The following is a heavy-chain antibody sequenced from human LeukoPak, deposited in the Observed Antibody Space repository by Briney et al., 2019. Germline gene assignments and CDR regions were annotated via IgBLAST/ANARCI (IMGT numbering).Heavy chain of an antibody. Sequence: GASVKVSCKASGYTFTSYYMHWVRQAPGQGLEWMGRINPNSGGTNYAQKFQGRVTMTRDTSISTAYMELSRLRSDDTAVYYCARDLPGYSGWTDYWGQGTLVTVSS. CDR3: ARDLPGYSGWTDY. D-gene: IGHD5-12*01. V-gene: IGHV1-2*06. CDR2: INPNSGGT. CDR1: GYTFTSYY. J-gene: IGHJ4*02.